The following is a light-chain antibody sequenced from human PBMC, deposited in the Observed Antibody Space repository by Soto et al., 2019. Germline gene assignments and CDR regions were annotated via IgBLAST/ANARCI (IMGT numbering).Light chain of an antibody. CDR1: QCIRSY. Sequence: IQMTLSPSSLPASVGDCVTITCRASQCIRSYLNWYQQKPGKAPKPLIYAASSLQSAVPSRFSGSGSGTDITLTISSLQPEDFATYYCIQDYNYPLTFGGGTKVDI. V-gene: IGKV1-39*01. CDR3: IQDYNYPLT. CDR2: AAS. J-gene: IGKJ4*01.